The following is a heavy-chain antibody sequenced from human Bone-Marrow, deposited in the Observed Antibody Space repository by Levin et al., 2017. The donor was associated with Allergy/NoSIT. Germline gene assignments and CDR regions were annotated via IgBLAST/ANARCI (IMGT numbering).Heavy chain of an antibody. CDR2: IKHDGSEK. Sequence: PGGSLRLSCAASGFIFSDYWMAWVRQAPGKGLEWVASIKHDGSEKFYVDFVRGRFTISRDNAKNSLYLQMNSLRGEDTATYYCSREFDPWGQGTLVTVSS. J-gene: IGHJ5*02. CDR1: GFIFSDYW. CDR3: SREFDP. V-gene: IGHV3-7*01.